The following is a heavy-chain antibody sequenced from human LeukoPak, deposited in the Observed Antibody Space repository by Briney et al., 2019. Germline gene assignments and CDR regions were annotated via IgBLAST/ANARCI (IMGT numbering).Heavy chain of an antibody. V-gene: IGHV1-18*04. Sequence: ASVKVSCKASGYTFTSYGISWVRQAPGQGLVWMGWISAYNGNTNYAQKLQGRVTMTTDTSTSTAYMELRSLRSDDTAVYYCARDRFILGYCSGGSCPFDYWGQGTLVTVSS. D-gene: IGHD2-15*01. CDR2: ISAYNGNT. CDR1: GYTFTSYG. J-gene: IGHJ4*02. CDR3: ARDRFILGYCSGGSCPFDY.